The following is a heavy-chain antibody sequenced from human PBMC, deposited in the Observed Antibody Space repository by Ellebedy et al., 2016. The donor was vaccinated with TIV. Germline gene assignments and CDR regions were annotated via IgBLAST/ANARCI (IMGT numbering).Heavy chain of an antibody. CDR2: IHSGGSP. D-gene: IGHD3-22*01. CDR1: GFTFSNYA. CDR3: ARGVRGYWDFDY. Sequence: GESLKISCAASGFTFSNYAMSWARQAPAKGLEWVSVIHSGGSPGYADSVKGRFTISRDDSKNTLYLQMSSLRAEDTAVYYCARGVRGYWDFDYWGQGALVTVSS. J-gene: IGHJ4*02. V-gene: IGHV3-53*01.